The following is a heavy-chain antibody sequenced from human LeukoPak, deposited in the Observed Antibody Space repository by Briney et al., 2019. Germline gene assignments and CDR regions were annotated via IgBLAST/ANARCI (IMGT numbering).Heavy chain of an antibody. V-gene: IGHV1-8*01. D-gene: IGHD3-9*01. CDR2: MNPNSGNT. CDR1: GYTFTSYD. J-gene: IGHJ4*02. CDR3: ARASHVLRYFDWLRGGYYFDY. Sequence: ASVKVSCKASGYTFTSYDINWVRQATGQGLEWMGWMNPNSGNTGYAQKFQGRVTMTRNTSISTAYMGPSSLRSEDTAVYYCARASHVLRYFDWLRGGYYFDYWGQGTLVTVSS.